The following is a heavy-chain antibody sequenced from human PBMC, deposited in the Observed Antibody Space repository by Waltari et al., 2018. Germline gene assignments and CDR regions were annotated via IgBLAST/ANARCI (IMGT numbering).Heavy chain of an antibody. Sequence: QLQLRESGPGLVKPSQTLSLTCAISGDSVSSSSAAWNWLRQSPLRGLEWVGRTYSRNQWYSDYSLSVNSRLSINVSTSHNLFSLHLKSVTSEDTAKYYCARWSVSGSYYDYWGQGILVAVSS. D-gene: IGHD3-10*01. CDR1: GDSVSSSSAA. V-gene: IGHV6-1*01. CDR3: ARWSVSGSYYDY. CDR2: TYSRNQWYS. J-gene: IGHJ4*02.